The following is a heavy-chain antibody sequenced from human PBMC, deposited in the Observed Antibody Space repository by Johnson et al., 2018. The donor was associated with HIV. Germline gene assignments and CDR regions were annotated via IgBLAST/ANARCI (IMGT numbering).Heavy chain of an antibody. V-gene: IGHV3-7*01. CDR1: GFTFSNYW. CDR3: AKEGLI. D-gene: IGHD3/OR15-3a*01. J-gene: IGHJ3*02. Sequence: EVQLVESGGDLVQPGGSLRLSCAASGFTFSNYWMGWVRRAPGKGLEWVANINQDASGKYYADSVKGRFTISRDNSKNTLHLQMNSLRTEDTAVYYCAKEGLIWGQGTMVTVSS. CDR2: INQDASGK.